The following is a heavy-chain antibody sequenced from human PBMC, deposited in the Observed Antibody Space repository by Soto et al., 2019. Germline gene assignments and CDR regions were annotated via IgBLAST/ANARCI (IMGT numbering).Heavy chain of an antibody. CDR2: IYHSGST. D-gene: IGHD3-16*02. V-gene: IGHV4-30-2*01. CDR3: ARVQGDDYVWGSYRYFDY. CDR1: GASISSGVYS. Sequence: SETLSLTCAVSGASISSGVYSWGWFRQQPGKGLEWIGYIYHSGSTYYNPSLKSRVTISVDRSKNQFSLKLSSVTAADTAVYYCARVQGDDYVWGSYRYFDYWGQGTLVTVSS. J-gene: IGHJ4*02.